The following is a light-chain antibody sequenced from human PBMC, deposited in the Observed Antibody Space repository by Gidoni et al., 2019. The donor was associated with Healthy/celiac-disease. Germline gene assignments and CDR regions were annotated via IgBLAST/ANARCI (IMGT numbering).Light chain of an antibody. V-gene: IGKV3-11*01. CDR3: QQRSNWPPAPT. CDR1: QSVSSY. J-gene: IGKJ2*01. Sequence: EIVLTQSPATLSLSPGEIATLSCRASQSVSSYLAWYQQKPGQAPRLLIYDAYNRATGIPARCSGSGSGTDFTLTISSLEPEDCAVYYCQQRSNWPPAPTFGQGTKLEIK. CDR2: DAY.